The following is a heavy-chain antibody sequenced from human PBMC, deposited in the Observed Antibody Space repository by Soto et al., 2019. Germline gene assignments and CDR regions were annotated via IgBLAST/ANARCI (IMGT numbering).Heavy chain of an antibody. CDR3: ARQSLLKSIPIYGYFYYAMDV. J-gene: IGHJ6*02. Sequence: GESLKISCKGSGYSFTSYWIGWVRQMPGKGLEWMGIIYPGDSDTRYSPSFQGQVTISADKSISTAYLQWSSLRAEDTAVYYCARQSLLKSIPIYGYFYYAMDVWGQGTSVTVSS. V-gene: IGHV5-51*01. CDR1: GYSFTSYW. CDR2: IYPGDSDT. D-gene: IGHD3-3*01.